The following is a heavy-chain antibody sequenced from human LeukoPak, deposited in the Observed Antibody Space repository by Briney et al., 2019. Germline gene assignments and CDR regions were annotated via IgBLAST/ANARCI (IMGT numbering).Heavy chain of an antibody. V-gene: IGHV3-21*04. CDR1: GFTFSSYS. CDR3: ARDHLRSTMIVMYNWFDP. CDR2: ISSSSSYI. D-gene: IGHD3-22*01. Sequence: GGSLRLSCAASGFTFSSYSMNWVRQAPGKGLEWVSSISSSSSYIYYADSVKGRFTISRDNAKNSLYLQMNSLRAEDTAVYYCARDHLRSTMIVMYNWFDPWGQGTLVTVSS. J-gene: IGHJ5*02.